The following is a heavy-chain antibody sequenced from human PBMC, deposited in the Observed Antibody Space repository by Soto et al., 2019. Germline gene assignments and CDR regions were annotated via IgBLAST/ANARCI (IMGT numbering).Heavy chain of an antibody. CDR3: ARNNLSRRDIVVVPAAINYYYGMDV. D-gene: IGHD2-2*01. V-gene: IGHV1-8*01. CDR2: MNPNSGNT. J-gene: IGHJ6*02. Sequence: QVQLVQSGAEVKKPGASVKVSCKASGYTFTSYDINWVRQATGQGLEWMGWMNPNSGNTGYAQKFQGRVTMTRNTSISTAYMELSSPRSEDTAVYYCARNNLSRRDIVVVPAAINYYYGMDVWGQGTTVTVSS. CDR1: GYTFTSYD.